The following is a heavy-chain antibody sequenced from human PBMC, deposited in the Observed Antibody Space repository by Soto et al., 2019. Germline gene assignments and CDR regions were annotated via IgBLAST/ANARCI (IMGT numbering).Heavy chain of an antibody. CDR1: GFTFSNAW. CDR3: AKDRIAVSFQARSFDY. CDR2: IRSKTDGGTA. Sequence: GGSLRLSCAASGFTFSNAWMNWVRQAPGKGLEWVGRIRSKTDGGTADYAGPVQGRFTISRDDSKNTLYLQMNSLRAEDTAVFYCAKDRIAVSFQARSFDYWGQGTLVTVSS. D-gene: IGHD6-19*01. J-gene: IGHJ4*02. V-gene: IGHV3-15*07.